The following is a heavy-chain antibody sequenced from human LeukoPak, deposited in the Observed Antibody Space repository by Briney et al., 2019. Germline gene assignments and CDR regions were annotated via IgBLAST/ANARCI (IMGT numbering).Heavy chain of an antibody. Sequence: PGGSLRLSCAASGFTFGSYWMSWFRQAPGKGLEWVATIKKDGSAKYYVDSVKGRFTISKDNAENSLFLQMSSLRAEDTAVYYCARLSGEVTVFDYWGQGTLVTVSS. J-gene: IGHJ4*02. D-gene: IGHD2-21*02. CDR2: IKKDGSAK. CDR3: ARLSGEVTVFDY. CDR1: GFTFGSYW. V-gene: IGHV3-7*01.